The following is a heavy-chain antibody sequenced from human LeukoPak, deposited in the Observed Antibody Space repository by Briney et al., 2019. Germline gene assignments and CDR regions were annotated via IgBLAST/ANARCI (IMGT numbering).Heavy chain of an antibody. CDR2: INSDGSST. J-gene: IGHJ4*02. CDR1: GFTFSSYW. D-gene: IGHD3-3*01. V-gene: IGHV3-74*01. Sequence: GGSLRLSCAASGFTFSSYWMHWVRQAPGKGLVWVSRINSDGSSTSYADSVKGRFTISRDNAKNSLYLQMNSLRAEDTAVYYCARDRPTYYDFWSGYYPFDYWGQGTLVTVSS. CDR3: ARDRPTYYDFWSGYYPFDY.